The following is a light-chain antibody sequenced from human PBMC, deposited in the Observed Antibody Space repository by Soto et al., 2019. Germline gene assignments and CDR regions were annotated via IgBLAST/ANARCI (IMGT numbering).Light chain of an antibody. CDR2: DAS. V-gene: IGKV3-11*01. CDR3: QQRSNWPPT. Sequence: EIVLTQSPATLSLSPGKRAPLSCRASRSVNSYLAWYQQKPGQAPRLLIYDASNRATGIPARFSGSGSGTDFTLTISCLEPEDFAVYYCQQRSNWPPTLAQGTRLETK. CDR1: RSVNSY. J-gene: IGKJ5*01.